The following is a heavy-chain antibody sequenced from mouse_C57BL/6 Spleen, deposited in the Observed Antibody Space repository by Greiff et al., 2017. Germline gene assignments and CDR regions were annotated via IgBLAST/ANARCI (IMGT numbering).Heavy chain of an antibody. D-gene: IGHD1-1*01. CDR3: ARERDYYCSSSFAY. CDR1: GYAFSSYW. J-gene: IGHJ3*01. CDR2: IYPGDGDT. Sequence: VMLVESGAELVKPGASVKISCKASGYAFSSYWMNWVKQRPGKGLEWIGEIYPGDGDTNYNGKFKVKATLTADKSSSTAYMQLSSLTSEDSAVYFYARERDYYCSSSFAYWGQGTLVTVSA. V-gene: IGHV1-80*01.